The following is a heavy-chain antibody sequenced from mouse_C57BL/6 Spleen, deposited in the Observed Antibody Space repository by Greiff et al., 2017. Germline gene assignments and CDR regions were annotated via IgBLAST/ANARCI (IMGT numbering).Heavy chain of an antibody. D-gene: IGHD1-1*01. V-gene: IGHV1-59*01. Sequence: QVQLQQPGAELVRPGTSVKLSCKASGYTFTSYWMHWVKQRPGQGLEWIGVIDPSDSYTNYNQKFKGKATLTVDTSSSTAYMQLSSLTSEDSAVYYCARFYYGSSPYAMDYWGQGTSVTGSS. CDR2: IDPSDSYT. CDR3: ARFYYGSSPYAMDY. J-gene: IGHJ4*01. CDR1: GYTFTSYW.